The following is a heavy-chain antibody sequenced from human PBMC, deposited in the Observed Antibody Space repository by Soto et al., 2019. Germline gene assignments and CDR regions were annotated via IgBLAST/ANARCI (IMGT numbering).Heavy chain of an antibody. CDR1: GGSISSYY. CDR3: VSSYTSSWYRGVNYHSGMDV. J-gene: IGHJ6*02. D-gene: IGHD6-13*01. V-gene: IGHV4-59*13. CDR2: IYYRGSN. Sequence: PSETLSLPGTASGGSISSYYWSWIRQPPGKGLEWIGYIYYRGSNKYNPTRKSRVTISVDTSKNHISLELSSVTAADTAVYYCVSSYTSSWYRGVNYHSGMDVWGQGTMVTVSS.